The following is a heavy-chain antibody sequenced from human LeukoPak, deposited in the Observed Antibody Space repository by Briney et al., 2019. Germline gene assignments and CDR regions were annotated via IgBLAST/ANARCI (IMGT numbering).Heavy chain of an antibody. D-gene: IGHD2-15*01. Sequence: GGSLRLSCEASGFTFRVYSMSCARQAPGKGLEWVSNIRSNGGDTYYTDSVKGRFTISRDNSKNTLYLRMNNLRFGDTAVYYCAKGGYTTWFDPWGQGTLVTVSS. CDR3: AKGGYTTWFDP. CDR2: IRSNGGDT. J-gene: IGHJ5*02. V-gene: IGHV3-23*01. CDR1: GFTFRVYS.